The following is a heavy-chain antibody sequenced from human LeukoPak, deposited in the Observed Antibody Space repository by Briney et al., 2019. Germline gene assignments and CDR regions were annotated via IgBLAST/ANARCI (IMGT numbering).Heavy chain of an antibody. V-gene: IGHV4-61*02. CDR3: ASDSSGYYQYWGWFDP. CDR1: GGSISSGSYY. D-gene: IGHD3-22*01. CDR2: IYTSGST. J-gene: IGHJ5*02. Sequence: SETLSLTCTVSGGSISSGSYYWSWIRQPAGKGLEWIGRIYTSGSTNYNPSLKSRVTISVDTSKNQFSLKLSSVTAADTAVYYCASDSSGYYQYWGWFDPWGQGTLVTVSS.